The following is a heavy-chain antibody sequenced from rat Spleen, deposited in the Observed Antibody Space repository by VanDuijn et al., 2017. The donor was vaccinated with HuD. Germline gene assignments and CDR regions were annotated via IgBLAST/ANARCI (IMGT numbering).Heavy chain of an antibody. CDR2: IVYDGSRT. J-gene: IGHJ2*01. V-gene: IGHV5S10*01. CDR1: GFTFSNYV. CDR3: ATQSIIRVPLFDY. D-gene: IGHD4-3*01. Sequence: EVQLVESGGGLVQPGRSLKLSCAASGFTFSNYVMAWVRQAPKKGLEWVATIVYDGSRTYCRDSVKGRFTISRDNAKSTLYLQMDSLRSEDTATYYCATQSIIRVPLFDYWGQGVMVTVSS.